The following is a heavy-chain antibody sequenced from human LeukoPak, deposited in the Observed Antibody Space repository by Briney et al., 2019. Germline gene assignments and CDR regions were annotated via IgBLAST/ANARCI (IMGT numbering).Heavy chain of an antibody. J-gene: IGHJ4*02. Sequence: PGGSLRLSCAASGFSFSSYEMNWVRQAPGKGLEWVSAISGSGGSTYYADSAKGRFTISRDNSKNTLYLQMTSLRSQVTCLYYCAQCRGGWYLYYFDYWGQGTLVTVSS. CDR1: GFSFSSYE. V-gene: IGHV3-23*01. CDR3: AQCRGGWYLYYFDY. D-gene: IGHD6-19*01. CDR2: ISGSGGST.